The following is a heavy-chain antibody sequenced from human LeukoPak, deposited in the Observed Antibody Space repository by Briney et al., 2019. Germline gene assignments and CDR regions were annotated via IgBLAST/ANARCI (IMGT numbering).Heavy chain of an antibody. CDR2: ISAYNGNT. V-gene: IGHV1-18*01. J-gene: IGHJ4*02. D-gene: IGHD6-13*01. CDR3: ARVPSIAAAGTVYFDY. CDR1: GYTFTSYG. Sequence: ASVKVSCKASGYTFTSYGISWVRQAPGRGLEWMGWISAYNGNTNYAQKLQGRVTMTTDTSTSTAYMELRSLRSDDTAVYYCARVPSIAAAGTVYFDYWGQGTLVTVSS.